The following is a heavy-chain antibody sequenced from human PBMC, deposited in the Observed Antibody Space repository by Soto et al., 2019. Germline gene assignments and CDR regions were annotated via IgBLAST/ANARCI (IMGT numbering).Heavy chain of an antibody. CDR3: AKGTPGDYFDY. Sequence: PGGSPRLSCAASGFTFCSYAIRWVRQAPGKGLEWVSAISGSGGSTYYADSVKGRFTISRDNSKNTLYLQMNSLRAEDTAVYYCAKGTPGDYFDYWGQGTLVSVSS. V-gene: IGHV3-23*01. CDR2: ISGSGGST. J-gene: IGHJ4*02. CDR1: GFTFCSYA.